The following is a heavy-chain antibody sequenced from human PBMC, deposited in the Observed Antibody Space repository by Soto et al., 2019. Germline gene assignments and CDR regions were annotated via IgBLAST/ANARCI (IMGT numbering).Heavy chain of an antibody. CDR1: GFTFNSYA. V-gene: IGHV3-23*01. J-gene: IGHJ3*02. D-gene: IGHD6-6*01. CDR3: AKEYSSSVFSNDAFEI. CDR2: ISVSGGST. Sequence: EVQLLESGGGLVQPGGSLRLSCAASGFTFNSYAMTWVRQAPGKGLEWVSAISVSGGSTYYADSVKGRFTISRDNSKNTLYLQMNSLRAEDTAVYYCAKEYSSSVFSNDAFEIWGQGTRVTVSS.